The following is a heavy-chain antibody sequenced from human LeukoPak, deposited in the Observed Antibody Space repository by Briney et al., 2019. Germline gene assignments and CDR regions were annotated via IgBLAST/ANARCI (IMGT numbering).Heavy chain of an antibody. CDR2: IYYSGST. J-gene: IGHJ2*01. D-gene: IGHD4-17*01. CDR1: GGSISSGGYY. CDR3: ALRPHGDYDWYFDL. V-gene: IGHV4-31*03. Sequence: SETLSLTCTVSGGSISSGGYYWSWIRQHPGKGLEWIGYIYYSGSTYYNPSLKSRVTISVDTSKNQFSLKLSSVTAADTAVYYCALRPHGDYDWYFDLWGRGTLVTVSS.